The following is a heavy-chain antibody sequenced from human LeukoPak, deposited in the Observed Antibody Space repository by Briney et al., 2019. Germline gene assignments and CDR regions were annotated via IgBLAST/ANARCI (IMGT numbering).Heavy chain of an antibody. CDR2: IYYSGST. J-gene: IGHJ4*02. V-gene: IGHV4-59*07. CDR1: GGSISSYY. D-gene: IGHD2-8*01. CDR3: ARGTSY. Sequence: PSDTLSLICTVSGGSISSYYWSWIRQPPGKGLEWIGYIYYSGSTNYNPSLKSRVTISVDTSKNQFSLKLSSVTAADTAVYYCARGTSYWGQGTLVTVSS.